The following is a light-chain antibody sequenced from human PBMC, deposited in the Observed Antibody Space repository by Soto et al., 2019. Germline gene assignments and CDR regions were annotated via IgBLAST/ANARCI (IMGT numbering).Light chain of an antibody. CDR3: SSYTSSIRVV. V-gene: IGLV2-14*01. CDR1: SSDVGGYNY. Sequence: QSVLTQPASVSGSPGQSITISCTGTSSDVGGYNYVSWYQQHPGKAPKLMIYEVSNRPSGVSNRFSGSKSGNTASLTISGLQAEDEADYYCSSYTSSIRVVFGGGTKVTVL. J-gene: IGLJ2*01. CDR2: EVS.